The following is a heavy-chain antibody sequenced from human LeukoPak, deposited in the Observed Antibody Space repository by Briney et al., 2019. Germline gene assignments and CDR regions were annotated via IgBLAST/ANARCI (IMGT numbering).Heavy chain of an antibody. CDR1: EFTFSTYG. CDR2: ISYDGSYK. CDR3: AKDRYSGLNTIDY. Sequence: PGRSLRLSCAASEFTFSTYGMHWVRQAPGKGLVWVAVISYDGSYKFYADSVKGRFTISRDNSKSTLYLQMNSLRAEDTAVYYCAKDRYSGLNTIDYWGQGTLVTVSS. J-gene: IGHJ4*02. V-gene: IGHV3-30*18. D-gene: IGHD6-13*01.